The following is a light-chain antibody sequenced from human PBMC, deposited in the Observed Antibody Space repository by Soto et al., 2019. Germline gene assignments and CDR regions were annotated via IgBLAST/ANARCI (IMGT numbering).Light chain of an antibody. Sequence: IVMTQSPATPSVSPGERATLSCRASQSVSSKLAWYQQKPGQAPRLLIYGASTRATSVPARFSGSGSGTEFTLTISSLQSEDFAIYYCQQYNNWPPITFGQGTRLE. J-gene: IGKJ5*01. CDR2: GAS. V-gene: IGKV3-15*01. CDR1: QSVSSK. CDR3: QQYNNWPPIT.